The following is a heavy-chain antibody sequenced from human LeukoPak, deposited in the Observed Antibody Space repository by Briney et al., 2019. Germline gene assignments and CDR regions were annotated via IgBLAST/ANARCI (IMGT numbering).Heavy chain of an antibody. CDR3: ARAIAALELVPFDY. CDR2: ISAYNGNT. Sequence: VASVKVSCKASGYTFTSYGISWVRQAPGQWLEWMGWISAYNGNTNYAQKLQGRVTMTTDTSMSTAYMELRSLRSDDTAVYYCARAIAALELVPFDYWGQGTLVTVSS. CDR1: GYTFTSYG. J-gene: IGHJ4*02. D-gene: IGHD6-13*01. V-gene: IGHV1-18*01.